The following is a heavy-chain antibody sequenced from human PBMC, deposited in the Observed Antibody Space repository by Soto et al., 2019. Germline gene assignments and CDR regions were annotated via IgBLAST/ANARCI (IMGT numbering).Heavy chain of an antibody. CDR1: GFTFSNYG. CDR3: ARDYRMMLGGAGFDH. V-gene: IGHV3-30*03. CDR2: ISYDGSSK. Sequence: GGSLRLSCAASGFTFSNYGMYWVRQAPGKGLEWVAFISYDGSSKFYADPMKGRHTISRDNSKNTLYLQMNSLRVEDTAVYYCARDYRMMLGGAGFDHWGQGILVTVSS. J-gene: IGHJ4*02. D-gene: IGHD3-16*01.